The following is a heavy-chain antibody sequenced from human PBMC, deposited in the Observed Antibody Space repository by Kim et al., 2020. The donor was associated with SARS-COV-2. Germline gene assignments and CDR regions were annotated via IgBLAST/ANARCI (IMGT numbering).Heavy chain of an antibody. D-gene: IGHD7-27*01. Sequence: GGSLRLSCVASGFIFGSYGMHWVRQAPGKGLEWVAVLWNDGSYEYYADSVKGRFTISRDNPNDILYLQMNNLRVEDTAVYYCATEELGNYNNYGMDVWGQGTTVTVSS. CDR2: LWNDGSYE. CDR1: GFIFGSYG. J-gene: IGHJ6*02. V-gene: IGHV3-33*03. CDR3: ATEELGNYNNYGMDV.